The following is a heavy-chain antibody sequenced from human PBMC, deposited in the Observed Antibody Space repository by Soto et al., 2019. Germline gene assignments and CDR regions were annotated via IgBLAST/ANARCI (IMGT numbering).Heavy chain of an antibody. J-gene: IGHJ5*01. CDR3: VRLIGNSWLDF. D-gene: IGHD1-26*01. V-gene: IGHV6-1*01. CDR2: TYYRSKWYN. CDR1: GDSVSSSSVT. Sequence: SQTLSLTCAISGDSVSSSSVTWNWIRQSPSRGLEWLGRTYYRSKWYNDYAESVKSRITINPDTSKNQFSLHLNSVAPEDTAVYYCVRLIGNSWLDFWGQGTLVTVSS.